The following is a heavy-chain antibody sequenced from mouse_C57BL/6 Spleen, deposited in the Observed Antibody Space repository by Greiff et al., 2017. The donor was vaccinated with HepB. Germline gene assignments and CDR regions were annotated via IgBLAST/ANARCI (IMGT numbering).Heavy chain of an antibody. J-gene: IGHJ4*01. CDR3: ESPFYGYDAALAMDG. V-gene: IGHV5-4*03. Sequence: EVNLVESGGGLVKPGGSLKLSCAASGFTFSSYAMSWVRQTPEKRLEWVATISDGGSYTYYPDNVKGRFTISRDNAKNNLYLPMSHLKSEDTAMYSWESPFYGYDAALAMDGWGQVTSVTVSS. CDR1: GFTFSSYA. D-gene: IGHD2-9*01. CDR2: ISDGGSYT.